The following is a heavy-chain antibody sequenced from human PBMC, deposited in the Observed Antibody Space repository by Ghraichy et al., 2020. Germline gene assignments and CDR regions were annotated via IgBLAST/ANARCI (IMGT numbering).Heavy chain of an antibody. V-gene: IGHV4-39*01. CDR1: GGSISTTSYY. CDR3: ARRMCSGGSCPFDN. D-gene: IGHD2-15*01. Sequence: SQTLSLTCAVSGGSISTTSYYWGWIRLPPGRGLEWIGTIYYSGDTYYNPSLKSRVTISVDTSKDQFSLKLRSVTAADTAVYYCARRMCSGGSCPFDNWGQGTLVTVSS. CDR2: IYYSGDT. J-gene: IGHJ5*02.